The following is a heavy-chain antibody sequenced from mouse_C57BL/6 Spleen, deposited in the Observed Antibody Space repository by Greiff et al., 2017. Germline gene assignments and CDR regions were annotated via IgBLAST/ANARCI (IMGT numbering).Heavy chain of an antibody. Sequence: VQLQQPGAELARPGASVKMSCKASGYTFTSYTMHWVKQRPGQGLEWIGYINPSSGYTKYNQKFKDKATLTAAKSSSTAYMQLSSLTSEDSAVYYCARVGGLPYYFDYWGQGTTLTVSS. CDR3: ARVGGLPYYFDY. V-gene: IGHV1-4*01. CDR1: GYTFTSYT. D-gene: IGHD6-2*01. CDR2: INPSSGYT. J-gene: IGHJ2*01.